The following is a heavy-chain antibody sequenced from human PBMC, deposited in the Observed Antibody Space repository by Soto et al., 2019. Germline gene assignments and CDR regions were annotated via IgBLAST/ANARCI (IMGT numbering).Heavy chain of an antibody. D-gene: IGHD4-4*01. J-gene: IGHJ5*02. CDR2: IYYSGST. CDR3: ARDNVATVNNLLRSGQYNWLDP. CDR1: GGSISSGGYY. V-gene: IGHV4-31*03. Sequence: PSETLSLTCTVSGGSISSGGYYWSWIRQHPGKGLEWIGYIYYSGSTYYNPSLKSRVTISVDTSKNQFSLKLSSVTAADTAVYYCARDNVATVNNLLRSGQYNWLDPWGQGTLVTVSS.